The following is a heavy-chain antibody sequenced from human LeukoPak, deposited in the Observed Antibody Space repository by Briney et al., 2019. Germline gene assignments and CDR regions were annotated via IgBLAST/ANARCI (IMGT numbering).Heavy chain of an antibody. CDR1: GLTFSNYA. V-gene: IGHV3-23*01. CDR2: ITDSGRKT. CDR3: AKITKATTPNY. Sequence: GGSLRLSCAASGLTFSNYAMNWVRQASGRGLEWVSGITDSGRKTYYADSVKGRFSTSRDNSKNTVYLQMSDLRAEDTAVYYCAKITKATTPNYWGQGTLVTVSS. J-gene: IGHJ4*02. D-gene: IGHD4-17*01.